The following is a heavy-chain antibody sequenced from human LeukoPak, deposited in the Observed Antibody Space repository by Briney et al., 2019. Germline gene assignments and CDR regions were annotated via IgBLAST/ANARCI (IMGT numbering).Heavy chain of an antibody. V-gene: IGHV3-9*01. J-gene: IGHJ4*02. D-gene: IGHD5-12*01. CDR3: AKGYSGYDSDIDY. Sequence: PGGSLRLSCAASGFTFTIYWMTWVRQAPGKGLEWVSGISWNSGSIGYADSVKGRFTISRDNAKNSLYLQMNSLRAEDTALYYCAKGYSGYDSDIDYWGQGTLVTVSS. CDR1: GFTFTIYW. CDR2: ISWNSGSI.